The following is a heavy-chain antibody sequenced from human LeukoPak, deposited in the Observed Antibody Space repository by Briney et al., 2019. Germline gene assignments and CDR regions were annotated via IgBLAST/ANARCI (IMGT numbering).Heavy chain of an antibody. CDR1: GFTVSSNY. CDR2: IYSGGST. J-gene: IGHJ5*02. D-gene: IGHD5-12*01. V-gene: IGHV3-53*04. CDR3: ARTPLGRWLQTFDP. Sequence: KAGGSLRLSCAASGFTVSSNYMSWVRQAPGKGLEWVSVIYSGGSTYYADSVKGRFTISRHNSKNTLYLQMNSLRAEDTAVYYCARTPLGRWLQTFDPWGQGTLVTVSS.